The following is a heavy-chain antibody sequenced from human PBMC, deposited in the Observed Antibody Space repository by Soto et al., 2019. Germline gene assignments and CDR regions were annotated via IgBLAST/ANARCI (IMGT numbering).Heavy chain of an antibody. CDR2: IIPILGIA. J-gene: IGHJ6*04. CDR1: GGTFSSYT. D-gene: IGHD2-15*01. CDR3: ATGGSGVNPPSYYYYYPIDV. V-gene: IGHV1-69*02. Sequence: QVQLVQSGAEVKKPGSSVKVSCKASGGTFSSYTISWVRQAPGQGLEWMGWIIPILGIANYAQKFQGRVTIPADKPTGTAYIERSSLRSQDTAVYYCATGGSGVNPPSYYYYYPIDVWGKGTTVTVSS.